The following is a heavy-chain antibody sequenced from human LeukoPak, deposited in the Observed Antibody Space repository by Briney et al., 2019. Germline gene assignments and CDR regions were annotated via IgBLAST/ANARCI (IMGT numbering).Heavy chain of an antibody. J-gene: IGHJ4*02. Sequence: ASVKVSCKASGYSFTGYYMHWVRQAPGQGLEWMGCISGYNGNTNHAQKLQGRVTMTTDTSTSTAYMELRSLRSDDTAVYYCARRRSEEFDFDCWGQGTLVTVSS. D-gene: IGHD6-19*01. V-gene: IGHV1-18*04. CDR2: ISGYNGNT. CDR1: GYSFTGYY. CDR3: ARRRSEEFDFDC.